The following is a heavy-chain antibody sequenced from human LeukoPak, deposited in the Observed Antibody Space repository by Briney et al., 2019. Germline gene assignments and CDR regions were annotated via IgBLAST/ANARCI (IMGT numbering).Heavy chain of an antibody. CDR1: GFTFSGYS. D-gene: IGHD1-26*01. J-gene: IGHJ3*02. CDR2: ISSSSSYI. CDR3: ARGTYIVGLPDAFDI. Sequence: GGSLRLSCAASGFTFSGYSMNWVRQAPGKGLEWVSSISSSSSYIYYADSVKGRITISRDNAKNSLYLQMNSLRAEDTAVYYCARGTYIVGLPDAFDIWGQGTMVTVSS. V-gene: IGHV3-21*01.